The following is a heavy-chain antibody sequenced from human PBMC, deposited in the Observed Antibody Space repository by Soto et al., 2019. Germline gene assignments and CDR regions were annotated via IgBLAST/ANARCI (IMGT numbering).Heavy chain of an antibody. J-gene: IGHJ6*02. V-gene: IGHV3-33*08. CDR2: IWYDGSNK. CDR3: ARADCTGAYCYSWPFNYGVDV. Sequence: GGSLRLSCTTSGFTFNTYGMHWVRQAPGRGLEWVAIIWYDGSNKYYADSVKGRFTISRDNSRNTLYLQMNSLRAEDTALYYCARADCTGAYCYSWPFNYGVDVWGQGTTVTVSS. CDR1: GFTFNTYG. D-gene: IGHD2-15*01.